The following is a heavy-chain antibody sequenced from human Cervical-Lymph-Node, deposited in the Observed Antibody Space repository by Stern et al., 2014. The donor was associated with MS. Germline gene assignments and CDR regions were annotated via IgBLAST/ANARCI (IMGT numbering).Heavy chain of an antibody. CDR3: SRDADAYSLVFGY. CDR2: IHYSGIT. Sequence: QVQLQESGPGLVKPSQTLSLTCAVSGGSISSGEYYWSWIRQSPGKGLEWIGHIHYSGITYYNPSLQSRVTISVDTSKNQFSLKLSSVTAADTAVYCCSRDADAYSLVFGYWGRGTLVTVSS. CDR1: GGSISSGEYY. D-gene: IGHD5-24*01. J-gene: IGHJ4*02. V-gene: IGHV4-30-4*08.